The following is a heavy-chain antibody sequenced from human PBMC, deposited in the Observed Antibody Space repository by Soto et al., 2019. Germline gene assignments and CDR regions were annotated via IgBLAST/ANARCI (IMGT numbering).Heavy chain of an antibody. CDR1: GFSLSTSGVG. V-gene: IGHV2-5*02. D-gene: IGHD3-9*01. J-gene: IGHJ5*02. Sequence: VSGPTLVNPTQTLTLTCTFSGFSLSTSGVGVGWIRQPPGKALEWLALIYWDDDKRYSPSLKSRLTITKDTSNNQVVLTMTNMDPXXXXXXXXXXXPXPRTYYDILTGYYEGPDWFDPWGQGTLVTVSS. CDR2: IYWDDDK. CDR3: XXXPXPRTYYDILTGYYEGPDWFDP.